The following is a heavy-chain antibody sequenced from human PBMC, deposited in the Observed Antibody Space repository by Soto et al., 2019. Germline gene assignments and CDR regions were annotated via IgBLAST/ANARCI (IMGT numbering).Heavy chain of an antibody. CDR2: INHTGST. CDR3: ARGGLELGNFHLDY. V-gene: IGHV4-34*01. Sequence: SETLSLTCAVYGGSFSGYYLNWIRQPPGKRLEWIGEINHTGSTNYNPSLKSRVTISADTSKNQFSLKLSSVTAADSAVYYCARGGLELGNFHLDYWGQGTLVTVSS. CDR1: GGSFSGYY. J-gene: IGHJ4*02. D-gene: IGHD1-7*01.